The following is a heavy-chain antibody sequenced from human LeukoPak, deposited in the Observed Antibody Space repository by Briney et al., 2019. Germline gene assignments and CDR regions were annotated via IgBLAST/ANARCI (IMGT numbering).Heavy chain of an antibody. D-gene: IGHD4-23*01. V-gene: IGHV4-34*01. CDR1: GGSFSGYY. Sequence: SETLSLTCAVYGGSFSGYYWSWIRQPPGKGLEWIGEVNHSGSTNYNPSLKSRVTISVDTSKNQFSLKLSSVTAADTAVYYCARLYGGNSFGDWYFDLWGRGTLVTVSS. J-gene: IGHJ2*01. CDR3: ARLYGGNSFGDWYFDL. CDR2: VNHSGST.